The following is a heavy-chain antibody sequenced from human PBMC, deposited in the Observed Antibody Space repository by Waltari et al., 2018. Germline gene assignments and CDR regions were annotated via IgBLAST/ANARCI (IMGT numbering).Heavy chain of an antibody. D-gene: IGHD3-9*01. CDR2: ISSSSSYR. Sequence: QVQLVVSGGGLFKPGGSLRLSGAPLGCPSSDYHTRRIRPPPGKGLEWVSYISSSSSYRKHADSVKGRFTISRDNAKNSLYLQMNNLRAEDTAIYYCARENFDILTGYYLPDYWGQGARVTVSS. J-gene: IGHJ4*02. V-gene: IGHV3-11*05. CDR1: GCPSSDYH. CDR3: ARENFDILTGYYLPDY.